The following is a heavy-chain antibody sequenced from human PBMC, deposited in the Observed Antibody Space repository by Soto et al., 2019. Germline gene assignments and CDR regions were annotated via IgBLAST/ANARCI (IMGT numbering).Heavy chain of an antibody. CDR1: GGSISSSNW. J-gene: IGHJ5*02. D-gene: IGHD2-2*01. CDR2: IYHRGST. V-gene: IGHV4-4*02. Sequence: QVQLQESGPGLVKPSGTLSLTCAVSGGSISSSNWWSWVRQPPGKGLEWIGEIYHRGSTNYNPSLKGRGTISVDKSKNQFSLKVSSVTAADTAVYYCARGDIVVVPAAIRGWFDPWGQGTLVTVSS. CDR3: ARGDIVVVPAAIRGWFDP.